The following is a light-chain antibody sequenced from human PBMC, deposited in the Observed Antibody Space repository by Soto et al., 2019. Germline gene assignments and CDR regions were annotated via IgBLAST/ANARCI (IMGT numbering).Light chain of an antibody. CDR2: DAF. CDR1: QSVSSY. CDR3: QQRSNWPVT. V-gene: IGKV3-11*01. Sequence: EVVLTQSPATLSLSPGERATLSCRASQSVSSYLAWYQQKPGQAPRLLIYDAFNRATGIPARFSGSGSRTDFTLTISSLEPEDFAVYYCQQRSNWPVTFGQGTRLEIK. J-gene: IGKJ5*01.